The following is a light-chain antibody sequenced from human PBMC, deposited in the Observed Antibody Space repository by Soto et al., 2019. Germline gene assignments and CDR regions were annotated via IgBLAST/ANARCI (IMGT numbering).Light chain of an antibody. CDR3: QHYNSYSEA. CDR1: QSISYW. V-gene: IGKV1-5*03. CDR2: KAS. Sequence: DIPMTQSPSTLSATVGDRVTITCRASQSISYWLAWYQQKPGKAPNLLIYKASSLKSGVPSRFSGSGSGTEFTLTISSLQPDDFATYYCQHYNSYSEAFGQGTKVE. J-gene: IGKJ1*01.